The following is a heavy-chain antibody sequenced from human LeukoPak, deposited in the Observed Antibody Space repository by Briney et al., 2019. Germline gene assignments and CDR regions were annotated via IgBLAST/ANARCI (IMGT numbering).Heavy chain of an antibody. V-gene: IGHV3-30*18. CDR1: GFTFSSYG. CDR3: AKDKGGSEIYAFDI. CDR2: ISYDGSNK. Sequence: PGRSLRLSCAASGFTFSSYGMHWVRQAPGKGLEWVGVISYDGSNKYYADSVKGRFTISRDNSKNTLYLQMNSRRAEDTAVYYCAKDKGGSEIYAFDIWGQGTMVTVSS. J-gene: IGHJ3*02. D-gene: IGHD3-10*01.